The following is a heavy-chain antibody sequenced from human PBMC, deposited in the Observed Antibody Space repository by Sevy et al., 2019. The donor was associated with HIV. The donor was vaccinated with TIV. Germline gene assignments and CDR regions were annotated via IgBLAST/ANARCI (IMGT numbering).Heavy chain of an antibody. D-gene: IGHD2-15*01. J-gene: IGHJ4*02. CDR1: GVSFSDYY. Sequence: SETLSLTCAVSGVSFSDYYWSWIRQPPGKGLEWIGEINQSGSANYKPSLKSRVMMSLDTSINQFSLKLTSVTAADTAVYYCARGPLFSPEYCSGGSCPTIDFWGQGTLVTVSS. V-gene: IGHV4-34*01. CDR2: INQSGSA. CDR3: ARGPLFSPEYCSGGSCPTIDF.